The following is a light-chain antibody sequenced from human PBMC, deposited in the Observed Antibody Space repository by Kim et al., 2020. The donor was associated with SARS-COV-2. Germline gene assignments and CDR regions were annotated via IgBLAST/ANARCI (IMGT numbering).Light chain of an antibody. Sequence: DIQMTQSPSSVSASVGDRVTITCRASQGISSWLAWYQQKPGKATKLLIYAASTLQSGGPTRFSGSGSGTDFAHSSSRLQPEDFVSYYSQQDNTFPLTFGQRTKVDI. CDR3: QQDNTFPLT. CDR1: QGISSW. V-gene: IGKV1-12*01. J-gene: IGKJ1*01. CDR2: AAS.